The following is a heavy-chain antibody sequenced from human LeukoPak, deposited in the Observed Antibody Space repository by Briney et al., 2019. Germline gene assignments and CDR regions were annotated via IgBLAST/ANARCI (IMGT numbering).Heavy chain of an antibody. CDR1: GVSVSSGDYY. Sequence: KASQTLSLTCTVSGVSVSSGDYYWSWIRQPPGKGLEWIGEINDSGSTHYNTSLNSRVTISVDTSKNQVYLKLSSVTAADTAIYYCARGVSHRNFDWLFYWGQGTLVTVSS. CDR3: ARGVSHRNFDWLFY. D-gene: IGHD3-9*01. V-gene: IGHV4-30-4*08. CDR2: INDSGST. J-gene: IGHJ4*02.